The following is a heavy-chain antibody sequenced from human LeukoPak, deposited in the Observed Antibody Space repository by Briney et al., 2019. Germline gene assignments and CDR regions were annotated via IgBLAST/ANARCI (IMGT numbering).Heavy chain of an antibody. CDR3: ASVPGIAVAGSWWYFDY. Sequence: GESLKISCKGSGYSLTSYWIGWVRQMPGKGLEWMGIIYPGDSDTRYSPSFQGQVTISADKSISTAYLQWSSLKASDTAMYYCASVPGIAVAGSWWYFDYWGQGTLVTVSS. V-gene: IGHV5-51*01. D-gene: IGHD6-19*01. J-gene: IGHJ4*02. CDR2: IYPGDSDT. CDR1: GYSLTSYW.